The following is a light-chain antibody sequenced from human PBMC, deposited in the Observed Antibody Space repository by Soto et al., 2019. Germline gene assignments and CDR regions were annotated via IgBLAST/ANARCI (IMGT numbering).Light chain of an antibody. CDR2: DVT. J-gene: IGLJ3*02. V-gene: IGLV2-11*01. Sequence: QSALTQPPSASGSPGQSVTISCTGTSSDVGGYNYVSWYQQHPGKAPKLMIYDVTDRPSGVPYRFSGSKSGSTASLTISGLQTEDEAYYYCCSHAGGSAWVFGGGTKLTVL. CDR1: SSDVGGYNY. CDR3: CSHAGGSAWV.